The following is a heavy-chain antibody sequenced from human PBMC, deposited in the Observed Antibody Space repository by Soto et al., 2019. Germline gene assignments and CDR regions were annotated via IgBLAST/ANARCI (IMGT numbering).Heavy chain of an antibody. J-gene: IGHJ4*02. D-gene: IGHD3-22*01. Sequence: EVQLVESGGGVVQPGGSLRLSCAVSGFTFSNYWMHWVRQAPGKGRVWVSRFKSAGSGTMYADSVNGRLTISRDNAKNTLYLQMNSLRAEDTAVYYCVRGDGDYYDGNGYLGRHWGQGTLVTVSS. CDR1: GFTFSNYW. CDR3: VRGDGDYYDGNGYLGRH. V-gene: IGHV3-74*03. CDR2: FKSAGSGT.